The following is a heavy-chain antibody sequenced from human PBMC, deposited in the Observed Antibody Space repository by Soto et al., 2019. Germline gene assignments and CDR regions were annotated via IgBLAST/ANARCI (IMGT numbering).Heavy chain of an antibody. V-gene: IGHV4-39*07. D-gene: IGHD3-16*01. CDR3: ARLDLTYYFDY. Sequence: SETLSLTCTVSGGSISSNSYYWDWIRQPPGKGLEWIGSIYYSGATNYNPSLKSRVTISLDTSKNQCSLTLTSVTAADTAVYFCARLDLTYYFDYWGQGTPVTVSS. J-gene: IGHJ4*02. CDR1: GGSISSNSYY. CDR2: IYYSGAT.